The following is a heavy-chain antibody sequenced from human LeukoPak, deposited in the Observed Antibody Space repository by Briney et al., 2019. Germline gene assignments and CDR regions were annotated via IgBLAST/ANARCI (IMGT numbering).Heavy chain of an antibody. CDR1: GGSISSYY. J-gene: IGHJ4*02. Sequence: SETLSLTCTVSGGSISSYYWSWIRQPPGKGLEWIGYIYYSGSTNYSPSLKSRVTISVDTSKNQFSLKLSSVTAADTAVYYCARTKVLPDYYDNSGGFDYWGQGTLVTVSS. D-gene: IGHD3-22*01. CDR2: IYYSGST. CDR3: ARTKVLPDYYDNSGGFDY. V-gene: IGHV4-59*01.